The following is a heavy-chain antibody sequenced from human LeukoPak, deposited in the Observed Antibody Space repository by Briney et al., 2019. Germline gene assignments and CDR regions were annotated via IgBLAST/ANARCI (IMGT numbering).Heavy chain of an antibody. CDR2: ISGSGGST. V-gene: IGHV3-23*01. CDR1: GFTFSSYA. D-gene: IGHD6-13*01. J-gene: IGHJ4*02. CDR3: AKSIAAAGIPCFDY. Sequence: GGSLRLSCAASGFTFSSYAMSWVRQAPGKGLEWVSAISGSGGSTYYADSVKGRFTISRDNSKNTPYLQMSSLRAEDTAVYYCAKSIAAAGIPCFDYWGQGTLVTVSS.